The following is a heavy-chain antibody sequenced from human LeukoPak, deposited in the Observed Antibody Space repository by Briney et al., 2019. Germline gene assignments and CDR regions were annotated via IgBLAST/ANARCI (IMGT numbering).Heavy chain of an antibody. D-gene: IGHD4-17*01. CDR1: GGSISSSCYY. CDR3: ALYQILRHYGDSWFDP. J-gene: IGHJ5*02. V-gene: IGHV4-39*01. CDR2: IYYSGST. Sequence: PSETLSLTCTVSGGSISSSCYYWGWIRPPPGKGLEWIGSIYYSGSTYYNPSLKSRVTISVDTSKNQFSLKLSSVTAADTAVYYSALYQILRHYGDSWFDPWGQGTLVTVSS.